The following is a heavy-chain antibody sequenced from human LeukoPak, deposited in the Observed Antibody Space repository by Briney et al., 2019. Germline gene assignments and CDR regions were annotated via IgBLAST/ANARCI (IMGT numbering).Heavy chain of an antibody. CDR3: ARYSSSSSWFDP. D-gene: IGHD6-6*01. CDR1: GGTFSSYA. Sequence: SVKVSCKASGGTFSSYAISWVRQAPGQGLEWMGGIIPIFGTANYAQKFQDRVTITADESTSTAYMELSSLRSEDTAVYYCARYSSSSSWFDPWGQGTLVTVSS. J-gene: IGHJ5*02. CDR2: IIPIFGTA. V-gene: IGHV1-69*13.